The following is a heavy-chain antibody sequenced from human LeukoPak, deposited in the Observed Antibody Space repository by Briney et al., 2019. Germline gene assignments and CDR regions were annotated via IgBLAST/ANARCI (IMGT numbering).Heavy chain of an antibody. CDR2: IYYSGRP. J-gene: IGHJ5*02. V-gene: IGHV4-39*01. CDR1: GGSISSSSYY. D-gene: IGHD3-3*01. Sequence: PSETLSLTCTVSGGSISSSSYYWGWIRQPPGKGLEWIGSIYYSGRPYYNPSLKSRVIVSVDTSKNQLSLKLSSVTAADTAVYYCARQIVTIFGVVIGPGGWFDPWGQGTLVTVSS. CDR3: ARQIVTIFGVVIGPGGWFDP.